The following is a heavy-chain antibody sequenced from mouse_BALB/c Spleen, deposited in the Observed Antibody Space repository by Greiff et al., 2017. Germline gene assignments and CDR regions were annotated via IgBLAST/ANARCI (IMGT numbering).Heavy chain of an antibody. Sequence: VQLQQSGAELVRSGASVKLSCTASGFNIKDYYMHWVKQRPEQGLEWIGWIDPENGDTEYAPKFQGKATMTADTSSNTAYLQLSSLTSEDTAVYNCNAPPLYGNYVGYAMDYWGQGTSVTVSS. J-gene: IGHJ4*01. D-gene: IGHD2-1*01. CDR3: NAPPLYGNYVGYAMDY. CDR1: GFNIKDYY. CDR2: IDPENGDT. V-gene: IGHV14-4*02.